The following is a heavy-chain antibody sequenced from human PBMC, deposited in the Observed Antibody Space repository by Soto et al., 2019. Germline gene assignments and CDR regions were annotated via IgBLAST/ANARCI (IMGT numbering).Heavy chain of an antibody. D-gene: IGHD6-6*01. V-gene: IGHV4-59*12. CDR1: GGSISSYY. Sequence: SETLSLTCPVSGGSISSYYWSWIRQPPGKGLEWIGDIYYSGSTNYNPSLKSRVTISVDTSKNQFSLKLSSVTAADTAVYYCARTSRFDCWGQGTLVTVSS. J-gene: IGHJ4*02. CDR2: IYYSGST. CDR3: ARTSRFDC.